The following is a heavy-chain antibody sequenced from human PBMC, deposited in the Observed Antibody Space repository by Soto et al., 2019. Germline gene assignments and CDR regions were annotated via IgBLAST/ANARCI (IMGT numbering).Heavy chain of an antibody. CDR1: GYSFTSYW. J-gene: IGHJ4*02. Sequence: PGASLKLSCKCSGYSFTSYWISWVRQMPGKGLEWMGRIDPSDSYTNYSPSFQGHVTISADKSISTAYLQWSSLKASDTAMYYCASQGYCSSTSCAGETDYWGQGTLVTVSS. CDR2: IDPSDSYT. CDR3: ASQGYCSSTSCAGETDY. V-gene: IGHV5-10-1*01. D-gene: IGHD2-2*01.